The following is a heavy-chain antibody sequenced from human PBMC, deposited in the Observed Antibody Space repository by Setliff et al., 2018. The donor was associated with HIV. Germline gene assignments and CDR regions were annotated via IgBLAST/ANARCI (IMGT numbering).Heavy chain of an antibody. CDR3: ARDVIVYFDRGDSPAY. V-gene: IGHV1-46*01. J-gene: IGHJ4*02. D-gene: IGHD4-17*01. Sequence: ASVKVSCKASGYTFTSYYIHWVRQARGHGLEWMGSINPSRGSITYAQRFQGRVTMTRDTSTTTVYMELSSLRPEDTAVYYCARDVIVYFDRGDSPAYWGQGTLVTVS. CDR1: GYTFTSYY. CDR2: INPSRGSI.